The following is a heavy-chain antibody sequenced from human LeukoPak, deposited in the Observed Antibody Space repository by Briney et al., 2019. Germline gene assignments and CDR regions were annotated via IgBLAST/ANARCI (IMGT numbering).Heavy chain of an antibody. CDR1: GFTFSDYY. J-gene: IGHJ4*02. V-gene: IGHV3-11*04. CDR3: ARVRGSYSVDY. Sequence: GGSLRLSCAASGFTFSDYYMSWIRQAPGKGLEWISYISTSGTTTYYADSVKGRFTISRDDAKHSLYLQMNSLRADDTALYYCARVRGSYSVDYWGQGTLVTVSS. CDR2: ISTSGTTT. D-gene: IGHD3-10*01.